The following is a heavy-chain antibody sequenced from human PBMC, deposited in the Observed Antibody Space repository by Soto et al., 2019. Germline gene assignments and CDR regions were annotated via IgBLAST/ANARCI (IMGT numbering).Heavy chain of an antibody. D-gene: IGHD3-3*01. CDR1: GGSISSGGYS. Sequence: LSLTGAVSGGSISSGGYSWSWIRQPPGKGLEWIGYIYHSGSTYYNPSLKSRVTISVDRSKNQFSLKLSSVTAAGTAVYYCARGNDFWSGLIDYWGQGTLVTVSS. V-gene: IGHV4-30-2*01. J-gene: IGHJ4*02. CDR2: IYHSGST. CDR3: ARGNDFWSGLIDY.